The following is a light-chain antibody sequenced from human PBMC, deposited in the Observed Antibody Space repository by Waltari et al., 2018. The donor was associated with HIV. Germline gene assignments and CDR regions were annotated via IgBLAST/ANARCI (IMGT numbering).Light chain of an antibody. CDR3: CSYASYSSRM. CDR1: SSDVGSYNL. Sequence: QSALTQPASLSGSPGHSLTIPCSGTSSDVGSYNLVSWYQHHPGKAPKLSLYEGSKRPSGVSYRFSGSKFGNLASLTISGLQAEDEADYYCCSYASYSSRMFGGGTKLTVL. V-gene: IGLV2-23*01. J-gene: IGLJ3*02. CDR2: EGS.